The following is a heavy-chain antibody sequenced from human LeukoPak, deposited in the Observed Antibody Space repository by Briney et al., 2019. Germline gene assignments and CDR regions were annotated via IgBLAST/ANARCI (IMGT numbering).Heavy chain of an antibody. CDR2: IIPIFGAA. CDR1: GGTFSSYA. CDR3: ARTYSSGWYD. J-gene: IGHJ4*02. D-gene: IGHD6-19*01. V-gene: IGHV1-69*13. Sequence: SVKVSCKASGGTFSSYAISWVRQAPGQGLEWMGGIIPIFGAASYAQKFQGRVTITADESTSTAYMELSSLRSEDTAVYYCARTYSSGWYDWGQGTLVTVSS.